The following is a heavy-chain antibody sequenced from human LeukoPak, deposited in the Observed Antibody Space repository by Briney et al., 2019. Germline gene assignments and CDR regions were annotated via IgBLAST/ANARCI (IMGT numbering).Heavy chain of an antibody. CDR1: GFTLSGFW. V-gene: IGHV3-7*03. CDR3: XRSSYSSSSSV. Sequence: PGGSLRLSCAVSGFTLSGFWMSWSRQAPGKGLEWVASINSDGSEGYYADVVKGRFTISRDNAKNSLYLQINSLRAEDTAVYYCXRSSYSSSSSVWGQGTMVTVSS. D-gene: IGHD6-6*01. CDR2: INSDGSEG. J-gene: IGHJ3*01.